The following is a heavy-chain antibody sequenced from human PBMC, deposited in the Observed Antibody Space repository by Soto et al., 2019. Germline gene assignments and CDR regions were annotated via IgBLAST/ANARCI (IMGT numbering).Heavy chain of an antibody. CDR3: ARFTFGGVIVLPFDY. D-gene: IGHD3-16*02. J-gene: IGHJ4*02. V-gene: IGHV1-18*01. CDR1: GYTFTSYG. Sequence: QVQLVQSGAEVKKPGASVKVSCKASGYTFTSYGISWVRQAPGQGLEWMGWISAYNGNTNYAQKLQGRVTMTTDTSTSTDYMELRSLRSDDTAVYYCARFTFGGVIVLPFDYWGQGTLVTVSS. CDR2: ISAYNGNT.